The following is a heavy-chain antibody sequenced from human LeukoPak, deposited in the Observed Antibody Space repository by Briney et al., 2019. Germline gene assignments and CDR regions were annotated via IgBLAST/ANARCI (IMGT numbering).Heavy chain of an antibody. CDR2: IKHDASEK. Sequence: GGSLRLSCAASGFTFSSYWMAWVRQTPGKGLEWVANIKHDASEKYYVDSVKGRFTISRDNAQNSFYLQMNSLRAEDTAVYYCATVFKGTSLQDYWGQGTLVTVSS. CDR3: ATVFKGTSLQDY. J-gene: IGHJ4*02. CDR1: GFTFSSYW. D-gene: IGHD3-10*01. V-gene: IGHV3-7*01.